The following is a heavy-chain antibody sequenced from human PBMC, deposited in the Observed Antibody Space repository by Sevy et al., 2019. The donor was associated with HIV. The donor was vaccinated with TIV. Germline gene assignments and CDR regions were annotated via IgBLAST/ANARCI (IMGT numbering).Heavy chain of an antibody. CDR2: IYYNGHI. J-gene: IGHJ4*02. V-gene: IGHV4-59*08. Sequence: SETLSLTCTVSGGSITSLYWNWIRQPPGKGLEWIANIYYNGHINYNPSLKSRVTLSLDTSKNQFSLRLSPGPAADTAMYYCAGENAWGRGYSWGQGTLVTVSS. CDR3: AGENAWGRGYS. CDR1: GGSITSLY. D-gene: IGHD1-26*01.